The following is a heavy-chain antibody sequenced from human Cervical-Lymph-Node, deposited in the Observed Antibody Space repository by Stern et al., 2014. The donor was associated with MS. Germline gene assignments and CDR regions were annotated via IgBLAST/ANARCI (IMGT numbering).Heavy chain of an antibody. D-gene: IGHD4-17*01. J-gene: IGHJ4*02. CDR2: IYPGDSDT. CDR3: ARDYGDYAFDY. CDR1: GYSFTANC. Sequence: EVHLVESGAEVKKPGESLKISCKGSGYSFTANCIAWVRQMPGQGLEWMGIIYPGDSDTRYSPSFQGQVPISAYKSISTAYLQGSSLKAADTAMYYCARDYGDYAFDYWGQGTLVTGSS. V-gene: IGHV5-51*01.